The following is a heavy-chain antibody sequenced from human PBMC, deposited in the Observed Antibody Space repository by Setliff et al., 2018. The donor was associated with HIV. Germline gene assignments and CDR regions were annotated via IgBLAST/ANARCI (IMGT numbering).Heavy chain of an antibody. D-gene: IGHD4-4*01. CDR1: GFTFSSYS. CDR2: IYTGGST. CDR3: VRDPTVPSPDYFDY. V-gene: IGHV3-66*02. Sequence: PGGSLRLSCAASGFTFSSYSMNWVRQAPGKGLEWVSVIYTGGSTYYADSVKGRFTISRDNSKNTLYLQMNNLRTEDTAIYYCVRDPTVPSPDYFDYWGQGTLVTVSS. J-gene: IGHJ4*02.